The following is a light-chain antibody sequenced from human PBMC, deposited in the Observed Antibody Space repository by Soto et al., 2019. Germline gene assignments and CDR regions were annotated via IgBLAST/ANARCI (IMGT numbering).Light chain of an antibody. V-gene: IGKV3-20*01. CDR1: QSVGSNY. Sequence: EIVLTQSPGTLALSPGESATLSCRASQSVGSNYLAWYQQKPGQAPRLLIFGASGRDTGIPDRFSGSGSGTDFTLTISRLEPEDFAVYYCQQYGSESWTFGQGTKVDIK. CDR2: GAS. J-gene: IGKJ1*01. CDR3: QQYGSESWT.